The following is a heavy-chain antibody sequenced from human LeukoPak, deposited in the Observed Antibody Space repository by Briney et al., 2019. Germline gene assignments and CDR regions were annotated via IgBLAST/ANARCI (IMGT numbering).Heavy chain of an antibody. Sequence: GGSLRLSCAASGFTLSSYAMSCVRQAPGERLGWGSAICVSGGSTYYADSVKGRFTISRDTSKNTLYLQMNSLRAEDTAVYYCAKVISSSCGIGGYWGQGTLVTVSS. CDR3: AKVISSSCGIGGY. CDR2: ICVSGGST. CDR1: GFTLSSYA. V-gene: IGHV3-23*01. J-gene: IGHJ4*02. D-gene: IGHD6-13*01.